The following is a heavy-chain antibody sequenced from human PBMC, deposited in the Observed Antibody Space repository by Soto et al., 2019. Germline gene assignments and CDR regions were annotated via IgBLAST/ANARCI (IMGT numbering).Heavy chain of an antibody. Sequence: PGGSLRLSCAASGFTFSSYAISWVRQAPGKGLEWVSAISGSGGSTYYADSVKGRFTISRDNSKNTLYLQMNSLRAEDTAVYYCANEVILGELSPPGGYWGQGTLVTVSS. CDR3: ANEVILGELSPPGGY. V-gene: IGHV3-23*01. CDR2: ISGSGGST. D-gene: IGHD3-16*02. J-gene: IGHJ4*02. CDR1: GFTFSSYA.